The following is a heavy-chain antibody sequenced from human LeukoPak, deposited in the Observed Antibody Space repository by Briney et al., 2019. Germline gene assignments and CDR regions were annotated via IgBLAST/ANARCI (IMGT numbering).Heavy chain of an antibody. CDR3: ARRPSPPDAFDI. J-gene: IGHJ3*02. Sequence: GSLRLSCAASGFTVSSNYMSWVRQPPGKGLEWIGSIFYTGSTYFNPSLKSRATISGDTSTNQFSLSLYSVTDADTAVYYCARRPSPPDAFDIWGQGTMVTVSS. CDR1: GFTVSSNY. V-gene: IGHV4-39*01. CDR2: IFYTGST.